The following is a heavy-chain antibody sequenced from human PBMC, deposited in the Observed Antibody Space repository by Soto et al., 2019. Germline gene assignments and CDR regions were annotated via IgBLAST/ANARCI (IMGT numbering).Heavy chain of an antibody. CDR1: GGSISTVNYW. D-gene: IGHD7-27*01. V-gene: IGHV4-30-4*01. J-gene: IGHJ4*02. CDR3: ARGPSGDKVDS. CDR2: IYNGGST. Sequence: QVQLQESGPGLVKPSQTLSLTCTVSGGSISTVNYWWSWIRQSPDMGLEWIGHIYNGGSTYNNPSLESXXTXSAXTSKNQLSLTFSSVRAADTAVYYCARGPSGDKVDSWGQGTLVTVSS.